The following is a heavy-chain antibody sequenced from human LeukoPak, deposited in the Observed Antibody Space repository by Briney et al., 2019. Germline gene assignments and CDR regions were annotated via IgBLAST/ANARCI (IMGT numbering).Heavy chain of an antibody. CDR2: IIPIFGTA. D-gene: IGHD6-19*01. CDR3: AREEKYSLAVAPDY. J-gene: IGHJ4*02. Sequence: ASVKVSCKASGGTFSSYAISWVRQAPGQGLEWMGGIIPIFGTANYAQKFQGRVTITADESTSTAYMELSSLRSEDTAVYYRAREEKYSLAVAPDYWGQGTLVTVSS. CDR1: GGTFSSYA. V-gene: IGHV1-69*01.